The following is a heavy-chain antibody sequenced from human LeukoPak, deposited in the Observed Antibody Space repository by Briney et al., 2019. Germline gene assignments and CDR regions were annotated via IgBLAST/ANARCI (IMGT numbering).Heavy chain of an antibody. CDR2: IRYDGSNK. D-gene: IGHD5-18*01. V-gene: IGHV3-30*02. Sequence: GGSLRLSCAASGFTFSSYGMHWVRQAPGKGLEWVAFIRYDGSNKYYADSVKGRVTISRDNSKNTLYLQMNSLRAEDTAVYYCARGEGYSYGPPTYWGQGTLVTVSS. J-gene: IGHJ4*02. CDR3: ARGEGYSYGPPTY. CDR1: GFTFSSYG.